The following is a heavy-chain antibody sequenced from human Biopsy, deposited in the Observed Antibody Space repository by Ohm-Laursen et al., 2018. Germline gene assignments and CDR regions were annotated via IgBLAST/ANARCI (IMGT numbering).Heavy chain of an antibody. V-gene: IGHV4-59*11. J-gene: IGHJ6*02. D-gene: IGHD6-19*01. CDR2: IYNRGST. CDR1: GGSISSHY. Sequence: SETLSLTCTVSGGSISSHYWSWIRQPPGKGLEWIGYIYNRGSTKYNSSLKSRVTISVDTSKNQFSLTVRSVTAADTAMYCCARGQDSSYLAYGMDVWGQGTTVTVSS. CDR3: ARGQDSSYLAYGMDV.